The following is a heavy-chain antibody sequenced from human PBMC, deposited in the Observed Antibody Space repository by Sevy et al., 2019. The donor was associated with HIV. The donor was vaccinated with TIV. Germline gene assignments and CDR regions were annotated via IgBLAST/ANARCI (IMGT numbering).Heavy chain of an antibody. D-gene: IGHD3-22*01. V-gene: IGHV4-59*13. CDR3: ARVNYYDSSGFDY. CDR1: GGSISSYY. J-gene: IGHJ4*02. Sequence: SETLSLTCTVSGGSISSYYWSWIRQPPGKGLEWIGYIYYSGSTNYNPSLKSRVTISVDTSKNQFSLKLSSLTAADTAVYYCARVNYYDSSGFDYWGQGTLVTVSS. CDR2: IYYSGST.